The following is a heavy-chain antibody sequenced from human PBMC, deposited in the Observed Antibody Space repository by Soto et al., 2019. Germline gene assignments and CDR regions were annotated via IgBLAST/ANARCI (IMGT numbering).Heavy chain of an antibody. J-gene: IGHJ4*02. Sequence: ASVKVSCKASSYTFTSYGISWVRQASGQGLEWMGWISAYTGNTNYAQKLQGRVTMTTDTYTSTAYMQLRSLRSDDTAVYYCARWRIVLMVYEPYNRGWPIDYRGQGTPVTVYS. V-gene: IGHV1-18*04. CDR3: ARWRIVLMVYEPYNRGWPIDY. CDR1: SYTFTSYG. D-gene: IGHD2-8*01. CDR2: ISAYTGNT.